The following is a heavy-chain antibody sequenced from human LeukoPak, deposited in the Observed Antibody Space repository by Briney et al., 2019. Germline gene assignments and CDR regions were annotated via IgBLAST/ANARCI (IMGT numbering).Heavy chain of an antibody. Sequence: ASVKVSCKVSGYTLTVLSMHWVRQAPGKGLEWMGGFDPEDGETIYAQKFQGRVTMTEDTSTDTAYMELSSLRSEDTAVYYCATARYGSASVGGMDVWGQGTTVTVSS. J-gene: IGHJ6*02. CDR1: GYTLTVLS. CDR2: FDPEDGET. CDR3: ATARYGSASVGGMDV. V-gene: IGHV1-24*01. D-gene: IGHD3-10*01.